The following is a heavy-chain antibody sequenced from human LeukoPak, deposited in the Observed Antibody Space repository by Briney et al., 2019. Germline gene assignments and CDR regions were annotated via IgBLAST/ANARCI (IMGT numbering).Heavy chain of an antibody. CDR1: GGSFSGYY. D-gene: IGHD4-17*01. CDR3: VSWAGKLRFLKNWFDP. J-gene: IGHJ5*02. CDR2: INHSGST. V-gene: IGHV4-34*01. Sequence: SETLSLTCAVYGGSFSGYYWSWIRQPPGKGLEWIGEINHSGSTNYNPSLKSRVAISVDTSKNQFSLKLSSVTAADTAVYYCVSWAGKLRFLKNWFDPWGQGTLVTVSS.